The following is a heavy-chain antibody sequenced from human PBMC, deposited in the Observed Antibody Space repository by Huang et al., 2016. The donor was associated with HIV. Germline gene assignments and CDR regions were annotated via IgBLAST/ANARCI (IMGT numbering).Heavy chain of an antibody. J-gene: IGHJ4*02. D-gene: IGHD4-17*01. CDR1: GGTFSKYA. V-gene: IGHV1-69*13. Sequence: QVQLVPSGAEVKMPGSSVKVPCKASGGTFSKYAISWVRQAPGQGLEWMGGISPMFGTPNYARKFQGRVTITADDSTSTTYVEVSSLRSEDTALYYCARGQLGSYGDYDVLYWGQGTLVTVSS. CDR3: ARGQLGSYGDYDVLY. CDR2: ISPMFGTP.